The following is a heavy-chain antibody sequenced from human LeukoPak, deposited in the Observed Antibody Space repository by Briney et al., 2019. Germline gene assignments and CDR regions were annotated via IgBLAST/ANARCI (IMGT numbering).Heavy chain of an antibody. V-gene: IGHV3-20*04. Sequence: PGGSLRLSCAASGFTFDDYGMSWVRQAPGKGLGWVSGITWNGGSTGYADSVKGRFTISRDNAKNSLYLQMNSLRAEDTALYYCAREGAYYYDSSGSEGAFDIWGQGTMVTVSS. J-gene: IGHJ3*02. D-gene: IGHD3-22*01. CDR3: AREGAYYYDSSGSEGAFDI. CDR2: ITWNGGST. CDR1: GFTFDDYG.